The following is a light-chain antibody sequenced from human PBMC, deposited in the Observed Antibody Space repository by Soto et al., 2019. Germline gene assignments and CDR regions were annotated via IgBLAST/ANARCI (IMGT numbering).Light chain of an antibody. CDR2: AAS. CDR3: QQSYSTWLT. Sequence: DIQMTQSPSSLSASVGDRVTITCRASQSISSYLNWYQQKPGKAPNLLIYAASSLQSGVPSRFSGSGSGTDFTLTISSLQPEDSATYYCQQSYSTWLTFGGGTRVEFK. V-gene: IGKV1-39*01. CDR1: QSISSY. J-gene: IGKJ4*01.